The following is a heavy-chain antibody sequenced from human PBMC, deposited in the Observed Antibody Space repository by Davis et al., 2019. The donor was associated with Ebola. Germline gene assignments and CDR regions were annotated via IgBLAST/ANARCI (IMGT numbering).Heavy chain of an antibody. V-gene: IGHV4-59*01. J-gene: IGHJ4*02. Sequence: MPSETLSLTCTVSGGSISSYYWSWIRQPPGKGLEWIGYIYYSGSTNYNPSLKSRVTISVDTSKNQFSLKLSSVTAADTAVYYCARERPAARRLLDYWGQGTLVTVSS. CDR1: GGSISSYY. D-gene: IGHD2-2*01. CDR2: IYYSGST. CDR3: ARERPAARRLLDY.